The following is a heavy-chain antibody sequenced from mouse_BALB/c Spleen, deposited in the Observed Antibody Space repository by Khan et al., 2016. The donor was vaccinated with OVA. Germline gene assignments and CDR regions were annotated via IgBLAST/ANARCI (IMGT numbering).Heavy chain of an antibody. D-gene: IGHD2-14*01. J-gene: IGHJ3*01. V-gene: IGHV1-26*01. CDR2: VNPNTDNI. CDR3: PRGYDFFAS. CDR1: GYSFTLYY. Sequence: EVQPQQSGPDLVKPGASVKLSCKASGYSFTLYYMSWVKQSHGKSLEWIGRVNPNTDNINYNQEFKGKAILTVDKSSNTAYMELRSLTSEDSAVYFWPRGYDFFASWAQGTLVTVSA.